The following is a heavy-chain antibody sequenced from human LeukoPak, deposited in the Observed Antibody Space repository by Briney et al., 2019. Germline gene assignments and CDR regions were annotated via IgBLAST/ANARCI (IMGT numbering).Heavy chain of an antibody. CDR2: IYTNGGI. Sequence: SETLSLTCTVSGGSISSSYWSWIRQPAGKGLEWTGRIYTNGGINYNPSLKSRVTISFDKSQNQLSLRLSSVTAADTAVYYCAKTRSSPSWFDPWGQGTLVTVSS. CDR3: AKTRSSPSWFDP. V-gene: IGHV4-4*07. J-gene: IGHJ5*02. CDR1: GGSISSSY.